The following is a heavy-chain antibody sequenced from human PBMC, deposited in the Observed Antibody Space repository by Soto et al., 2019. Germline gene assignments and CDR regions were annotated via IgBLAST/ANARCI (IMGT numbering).Heavy chain of an antibody. CDR1: GFIFSDYY. CDR3: ARGEGDGYTYYFDY. Sequence: QVQLVESGGRLVKPGGSLRLSCAASGFIFSDYYMSWIRQAPGKGLEWVSYISSDGSTIYSADSVKGRFSISRDNAKNALSLQINSLRDEDTAVYYCARGEGDGYTYYFDYWGQGTLVTVSS. CDR2: ISSDGSTI. J-gene: IGHJ4*02. V-gene: IGHV3-11*01. D-gene: IGHD5-12*01.